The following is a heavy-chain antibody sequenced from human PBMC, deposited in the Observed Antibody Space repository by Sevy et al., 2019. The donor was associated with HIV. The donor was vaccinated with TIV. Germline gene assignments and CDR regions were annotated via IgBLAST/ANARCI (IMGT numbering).Heavy chain of an antibody. J-gene: IGHJ1*01. CDR2: TSCDGSHK. V-gene: IGHV3-30*04. CDR3: ARGENDDEVFQY. D-gene: IGHD3-16*01. Sequence: GGSLRLSCTVSGFIFSNFAMHWVRQAPGKGLEWVAVTSCDGSHKYYADSVKGRFTVSRDNSRNMLSLEMNSLRRDDTDGYYCARGENDDEVFQYWGQGTLVTVSS. CDR1: GFIFSNFA.